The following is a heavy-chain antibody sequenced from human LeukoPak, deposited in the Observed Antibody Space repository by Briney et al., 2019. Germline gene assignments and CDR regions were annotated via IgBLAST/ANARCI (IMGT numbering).Heavy chain of an antibody. CDR2: IYTRGST. V-gene: IGHV4-4*07. CDR1: GGSINNYY. Sequence: SETLSLTCTVSGGSINNYYWSWIRQPAGKGLEWIGRIYTRGSTNYNPSLKSRVTMSVATSKNQFSLKLSSVTAADTAVYYCAISRIAVAGYSDYWGQGTLVTVSS. D-gene: IGHD6-19*01. J-gene: IGHJ4*02. CDR3: AISRIAVAGYSDY.